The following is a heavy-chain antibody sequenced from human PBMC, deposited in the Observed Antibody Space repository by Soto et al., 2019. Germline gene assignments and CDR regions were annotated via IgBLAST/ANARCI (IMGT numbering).Heavy chain of an antibody. CDR2: VDYSGST. Sequence: SETLCLTCTVSGGSISSTSSYWGWIRQPPGQGLEWVACVDYSGSTYYKPSLKSRVTISVDTSKNQFSLKLSSVTAADTAVYYCATLPTRGMHVWGQGTTLTVS. CDR1: GGSISSTSSY. V-gene: IGHV4-39*01. CDR3: ATLPTRGMHV. J-gene: IGHJ6*02.